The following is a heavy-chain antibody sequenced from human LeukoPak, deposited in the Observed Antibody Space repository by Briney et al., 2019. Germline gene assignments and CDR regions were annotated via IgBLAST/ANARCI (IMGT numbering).Heavy chain of an antibody. CDR3: AAGWVCSGGSCYYYFDY. J-gene: IGHJ4*02. CDR1: GFTLSSCW. CDR2: INRDGSEK. D-gene: IGHD2-15*01. Sequence: GGSQRLSCAASGFTLSSCWMSWVRQAPGKGLEWVANINRDGSEKYYVDSVKGRFTISRDNAKNSLYLQMNSLRAEDTSVYYCAAGWVCSGGSCYYYFDYWGQGTLVTVSS. V-gene: IGHV3-7*02.